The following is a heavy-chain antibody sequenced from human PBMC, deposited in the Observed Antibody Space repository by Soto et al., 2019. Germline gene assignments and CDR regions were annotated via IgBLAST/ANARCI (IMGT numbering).Heavy chain of an antibody. D-gene: IGHD6-6*01. CDR2: IIPILGIA. Sequence: ASVKVSCKASGGTFSSYAISWVRQAPGQGLEWMGGIIPILGIANYAQKFQGRVTITADKSTSTAYMELSSLRSEDTAVYYCARDCGSSSSVYYGMGVWGQGTTVTVSS. CDR1: GGTFSSYA. V-gene: IGHV1-69*10. CDR3: ARDCGSSSSVYYGMGV. J-gene: IGHJ6*02.